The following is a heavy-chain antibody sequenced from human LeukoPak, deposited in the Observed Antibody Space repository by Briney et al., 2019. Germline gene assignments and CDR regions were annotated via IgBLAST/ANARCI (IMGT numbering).Heavy chain of an antibody. V-gene: IGHV1-69*06. CDR1: GGTFSSYA. CDR3: ARDFEGSNYYDY. Sequence: ASVKVSCKASGGTFSSYAISWVRQDPGQGLEWMGGIIPIFGTANYAQKFQGRVTITADKSTSTAYMELSSLRSEDTAVYYCARDFEGSNYYDYWGQGTLVTVSS. CDR2: IIPIFGTA. J-gene: IGHJ4*02. D-gene: IGHD3-9*01.